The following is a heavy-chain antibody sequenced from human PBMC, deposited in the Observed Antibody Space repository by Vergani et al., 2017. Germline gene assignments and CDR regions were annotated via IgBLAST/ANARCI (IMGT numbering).Heavy chain of an antibody. V-gene: IGHV3-23*01. CDR2: ISGSGGST. D-gene: IGHD3-22*01. CDR1: GFTFSSYA. Sequence: EVQLLESGGGLVQPGGSLRLSCAASGFTFSSYAMSWVRQAPEKGLEWVSTISGSGGSTYYADSVKGRFTLSRDNFKNTLYLQMNSLRAEDTAVYYCAKGEPTYYYDSSGASNWFDHWGQGTLVTVSS. CDR3: AKGEPTYYYDSSGASNWFDH. J-gene: IGHJ5*02.